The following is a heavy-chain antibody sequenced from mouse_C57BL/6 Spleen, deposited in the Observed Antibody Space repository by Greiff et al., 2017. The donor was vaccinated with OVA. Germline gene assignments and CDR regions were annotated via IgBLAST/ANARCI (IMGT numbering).Heavy chain of an antibody. CDR1: GFTFSSYA. Sequence: EVKLVESGGGLVKPGGSLKLSCAASGFTFSSYAMSWVRQTPEKRLEWVATISDGGSYTYYPDNVKGRFTISRDNAKNNLYLQMSHLKSEDTAMYYCARYYGSSYDYAMDYWGQGTSVTVSS. V-gene: IGHV5-4*03. D-gene: IGHD1-1*01. J-gene: IGHJ4*01. CDR3: ARYYGSSYDYAMDY. CDR2: ISDGGSYT.